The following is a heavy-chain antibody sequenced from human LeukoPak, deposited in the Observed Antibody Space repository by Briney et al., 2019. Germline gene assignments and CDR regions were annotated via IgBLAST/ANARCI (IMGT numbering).Heavy chain of an antibody. CDR3: ARDVDTAMVPDYMDV. V-gene: IGHV3-7*01. CDR1: GFTFSSYW. J-gene: IGHJ6*03. Sequence: GGSLRLSCGASGFTFSSYWMSWVRQAPGKGLEWVANIKQDGSEKYYVDSVKGRFTISRDNAKNSLYLQMNSLRAEDTAVYYCARDVDTAMVPDYMDVWGKGTTVTVSS. CDR2: IKQDGSEK. D-gene: IGHD5-18*01.